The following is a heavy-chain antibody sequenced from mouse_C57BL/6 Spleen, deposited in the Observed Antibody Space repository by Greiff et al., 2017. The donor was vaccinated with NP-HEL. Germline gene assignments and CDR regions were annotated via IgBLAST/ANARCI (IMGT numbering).Heavy chain of an antibody. CDR3: ARNIYYGNYEAAWFAY. J-gene: IGHJ3*01. CDR2: INPSNGGT. CDR1: GYTFTSYW. D-gene: IGHD2-1*01. Sequence: QVQLKQPGTELVKPGASVKLSCKASGYTFTSYWMHWVKQRPGQGLEWIGNINPSNGGTNYNEKFKGKATFTADTSSNTAYMQLSSLTTEDSAIYYCARNIYYGNYEAAWFAYWGQGTLVTVSA. V-gene: IGHV1-53*01.